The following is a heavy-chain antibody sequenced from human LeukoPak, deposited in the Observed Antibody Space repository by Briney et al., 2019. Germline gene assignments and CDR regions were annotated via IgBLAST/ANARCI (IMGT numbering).Heavy chain of an antibody. Sequence: GGSLRLSCAASGLTFSIYWMSWVRQAPGKGLEWVANIKQTGSEIYYMDSVKGRFTISRDNAKNSLYLQMNSLRAEDTAVYYCARKGVITRASFDYWGQGTLVTVSS. CDR1: GLTFSIYW. D-gene: IGHD3-10*01. CDR2: IKQTGSEI. CDR3: ARKGVITRASFDY. J-gene: IGHJ4*02. V-gene: IGHV3-7*03.